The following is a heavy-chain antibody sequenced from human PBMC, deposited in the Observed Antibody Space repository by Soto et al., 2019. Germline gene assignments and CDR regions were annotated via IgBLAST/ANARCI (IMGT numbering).Heavy chain of an antibody. Sequence: QVQLQESGPGLVKPSQTLSLTCTVSGGSISSGGYYWSWIRQHPGKGLEWIGYIYYSGSTYYNPSRKSRVNISVDTSKNQFSLKLSSVTAADTAVYYCARARKVMVRGVIDYWGQGTLVTVSS. CDR1: GGSISSGGYY. CDR2: IYYSGST. J-gene: IGHJ4*02. V-gene: IGHV4-31*03. D-gene: IGHD3-10*01. CDR3: ARARKVMVRGVIDY.